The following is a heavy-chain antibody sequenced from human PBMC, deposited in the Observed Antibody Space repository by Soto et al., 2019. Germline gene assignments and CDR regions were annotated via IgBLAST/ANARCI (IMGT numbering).Heavy chain of an antibody. V-gene: IGHV1-69*01. CDR3: ASNNRGRYHFDY. J-gene: IGHJ4*02. D-gene: IGHD3-16*02. CDR1: GGTFRSNA. CDR2: IIPIFGTT. Sequence: QVQLVPSGAEVKKPGSSVKVSCKASGGTFRSNAISWVRQAPGQGLEWMGGIIPIFGTTSYAQKFQGRVTITADESTTTAYMELNSLGSEDTAVYYCASNNRGRYHFDYWGQGTVVTVSS.